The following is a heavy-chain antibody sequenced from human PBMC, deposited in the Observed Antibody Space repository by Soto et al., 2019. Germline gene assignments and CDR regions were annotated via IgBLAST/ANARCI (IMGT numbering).Heavy chain of an antibody. CDR2: IDAGGGGT. Sequence: EVQLLESGGGLVQPGGSLRLSCAASGITLSSYVMSWVRQAPGKGLEWVSGIDAGGGGTYYADSVKGRFTISRDNSKNSLYLQMNSLRAEDTAVYYCARSPRGSGYYNDAFDIWGQGTMVTVSS. J-gene: IGHJ3*02. CDR3: ARSPRGSGYYNDAFDI. CDR1: GITLSSYV. V-gene: IGHV3-23*01. D-gene: IGHD3-3*01.